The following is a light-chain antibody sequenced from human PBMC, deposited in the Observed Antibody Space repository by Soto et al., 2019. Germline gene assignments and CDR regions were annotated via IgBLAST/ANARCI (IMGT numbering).Light chain of an antibody. CDR2: AAS. J-gene: IGKJ4*01. CDR3: QQSFNTPLT. V-gene: IGKV1-39*01. CDR1: QTISSY. Sequence: DIQLTQSPSSLSASVGDRVTITCRASQTISSYLNWYHQRPGKAPKLLIYAASSLQSGVLSRFSGSGSGTDFTLTISSLQPEDFATYYCQQSFNTPLTFGGGTKVEIK.